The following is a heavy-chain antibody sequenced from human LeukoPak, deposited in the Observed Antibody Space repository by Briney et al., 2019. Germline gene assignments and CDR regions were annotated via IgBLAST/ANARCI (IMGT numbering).Heavy chain of an antibody. CDR1: GYTFTSYY. V-gene: IGHV1-2*02. D-gene: IGHD5-18*01. Sequence: ASVKVSCKASGYTFTSYYMHWVRQAPGQGLEWMGWINPNSGGTNYAQKFQGRVTMTRDTSITTAYMELTTLRSDDTAVYYCARRRYSYGYELALYYYYMDVWGKGTTVTISS. CDR2: INPNSGGT. J-gene: IGHJ6*03. CDR3: ARRRYSYGYELALYYYYMDV.